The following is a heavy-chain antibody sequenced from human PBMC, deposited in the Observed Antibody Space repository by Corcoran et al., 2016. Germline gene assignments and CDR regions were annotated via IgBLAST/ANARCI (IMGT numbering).Heavy chain of an antibody. D-gene: IGHD3-9*01. CDR3: ARRPGRRPRAPNFDWLPYFDY. V-gene: IGHV5-51*01. J-gene: IGHJ4*02. CDR1: GYSFTSYW. CDR2: IYPGDSDT. Sequence: EVKLVQSGAEVKKPGESLKSSCKGSGYSFTSYWIGWVRQMPGKGLGWMGIIYPGDSDTRYSTTFQGQDTISADKSISTAYLQWSSLKASDTAMNCVARRPGRRPRAPNFDWLPYFDYWGQGTLVTVSS.